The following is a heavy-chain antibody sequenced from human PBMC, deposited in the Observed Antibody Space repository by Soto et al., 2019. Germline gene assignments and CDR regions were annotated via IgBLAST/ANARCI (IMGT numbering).Heavy chain of an antibody. Sequence: QLQLQESCSGLVKPSQTLSLTCAVSGGSISSGGYSLSWIRQPPGKGLEWIGYIYHSGSTYYNPSLKSRVTISVDRSKNQFSLKLSSVTAADTAVYYCARVPDRWGQGTLVTVSS. CDR2: IYHSGST. D-gene: IGHD2-2*01. V-gene: IGHV4-30-2*01. J-gene: IGHJ5*02. CDR1: GGSISSGGYS. CDR3: ARVPDR.